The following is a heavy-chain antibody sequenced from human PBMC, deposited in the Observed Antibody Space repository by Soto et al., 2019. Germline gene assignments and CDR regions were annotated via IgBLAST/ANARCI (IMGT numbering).Heavy chain of an antibody. J-gene: IGHJ1*01. CDR2: IYYGGGT. D-gene: IGHD4-17*01. V-gene: IGHV4-30-2*01. CDR1: GGSISSGGYS. CDR3: ASGGGDGDYLGALDQ. Sequence: QLQLQESGSGLVKPSQTLSLTCAVSGGSISSGGYSWSWIRQPPGRGLVGIGYIYYGGGTYYNASLKRRGTVSVDRSKNKISLKLSSGTAADTDVYYCASGGGDGDYLGALDQWGQGTLVTVTS.